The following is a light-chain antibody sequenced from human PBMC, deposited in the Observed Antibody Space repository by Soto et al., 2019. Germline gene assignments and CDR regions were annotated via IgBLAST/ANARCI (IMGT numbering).Light chain of an antibody. V-gene: IGLV4-60*03. Sequence: QPVLTQSSSASASLGSSVKLTCTLDSGHSAYIIAWHQQQPGKAPRFLMKLEGSGDYNKGSGVPDRFSGSSSGSVRYLSISNLQSEDEADYYCETWDYDTRVFGGGTQLTVL. CDR3: ETWDYDTRV. CDR1: SGHSAYI. J-gene: IGLJ3*02. CDR2: LEGSGDY.